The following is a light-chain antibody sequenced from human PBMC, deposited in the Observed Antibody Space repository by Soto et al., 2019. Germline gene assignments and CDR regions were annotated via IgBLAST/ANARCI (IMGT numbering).Light chain of an antibody. J-gene: IGKJ2*01. Sequence: EIVLTQSPATLSLSPGERATLSCRASQSVSSYFAWYQQKPGQAPRLLIYDASNRATGIPARFSGSGSGTDCPLATSSLEPEDFAVDYCQQRSNWPPYTFGQGTKLEIK. CDR1: QSVSSY. CDR3: QQRSNWPPYT. CDR2: DAS. V-gene: IGKV3-11*01.